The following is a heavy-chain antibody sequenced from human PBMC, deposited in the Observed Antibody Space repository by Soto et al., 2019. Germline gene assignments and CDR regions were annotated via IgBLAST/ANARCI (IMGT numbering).Heavy chain of an antibody. V-gene: IGHV1-2*02. D-gene: IGHD3-9*01. CDR3: ARDLRRGVLRYFDWSPRDYYYYGMDV. Sequence: VKVSCKASGYTFTGYYMHWVRQAPGQGLEWMGWINPNSGGTNYAQKFQGRVTMTRDTSISTAYMELSRLRSDDAAVYYCARDLRRGVLRYFDWSPRDYYYYGMDVWGQGTTVTVSS. J-gene: IGHJ6*02. CDR2: INPNSGGT. CDR1: GYTFTGYY.